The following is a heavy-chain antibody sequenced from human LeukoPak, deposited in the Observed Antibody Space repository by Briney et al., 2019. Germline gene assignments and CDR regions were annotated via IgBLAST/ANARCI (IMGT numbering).Heavy chain of an antibody. CDR3: AKPGIAAAGDY. V-gene: IGHV3-48*01. Sequence: GGSLRLSCAASGFTFSRYWMSWVRQAPGKGLEWVSYVSYNSRSIYYADSVKGRFTISRDNSKNTLYLQMNSLRAEDTAVYYCAKPGIAAAGDYWGQGTLVTVSS. D-gene: IGHD6-13*01. CDR2: VSYNSRSI. CDR1: GFTFSRYW. J-gene: IGHJ4*02.